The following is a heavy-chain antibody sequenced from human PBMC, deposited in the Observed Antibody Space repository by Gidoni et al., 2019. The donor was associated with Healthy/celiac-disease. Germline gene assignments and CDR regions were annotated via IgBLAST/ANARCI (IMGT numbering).Heavy chain of an antibody. V-gene: IGHV1-69*12. Sequence: QVQLVQSGAEVKKPGSSVKVSCKASGGTFSSYAISWVRQPPGQGLEWMGGIIPIFGTANYAQKFQGRVTITADESTSTAYMELSSLRSEDTAVYYCARDPSEVGGSKPGAFDIWGQGTMVTVSS. J-gene: IGHJ3*02. D-gene: IGHD1-26*01. CDR2: IIPIFGTA. CDR3: ARDPSEVGGSKPGAFDI. CDR1: GGTFSSYA.